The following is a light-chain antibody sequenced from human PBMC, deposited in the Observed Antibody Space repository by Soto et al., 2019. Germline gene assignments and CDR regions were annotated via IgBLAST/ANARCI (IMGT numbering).Light chain of an antibody. CDR1: SSDVGGYNY. J-gene: IGLJ1*01. CDR2: EVS. Sequence: QSVLTQPASVSGSPGQSITISCTGTSSDVGGYNYVSWYQQHPGKAPKLMIYEVSNRPSGVSNRFSGSKSSNTASLTISGLQAEDEADYYCSSYTSSFYVFGTGTKVTVL. V-gene: IGLV2-14*01. CDR3: SSYTSSFYV.